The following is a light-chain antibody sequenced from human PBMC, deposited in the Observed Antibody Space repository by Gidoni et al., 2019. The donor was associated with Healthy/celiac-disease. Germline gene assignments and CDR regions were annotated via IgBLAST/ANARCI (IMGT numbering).Light chain of an antibody. CDR2: KAS. V-gene: IGKV1-5*03. CDR3: QQYNSYGT. CDR1: QSISSW. Sequence: DIQLPQSPSPLSASVGARVTITCRASQSISSWLAWYQKKPGKAPKRLIYKASRLVSGVPSRFSGSGSGTEFTLTSSSLQPDDFATYYCQQYNSYGTVGQGTKVEIK. J-gene: IGKJ1*01.